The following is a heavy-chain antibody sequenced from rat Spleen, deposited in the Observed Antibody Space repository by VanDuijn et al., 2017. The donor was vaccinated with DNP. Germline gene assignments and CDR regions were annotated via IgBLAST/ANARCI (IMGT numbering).Heavy chain of an antibody. D-gene: IGHD1-3*01. Sequence: EVQLVESGGGVVQPGKSLKLSCAASGFSFSDSAMAWVRQSPKMGLEWVATIIYDGSHTFYRDSVQGRFIISRDNAKTTLNLQMDSLRSEDTATYYCARPNFGSPYYFDYWGQGVMVTVSS. CDR2: IIYDGSHT. CDR1: GFSFSDSA. V-gene: IGHV5-17*01. J-gene: IGHJ2*01. CDR3: ARPNFGSPYYFDY.